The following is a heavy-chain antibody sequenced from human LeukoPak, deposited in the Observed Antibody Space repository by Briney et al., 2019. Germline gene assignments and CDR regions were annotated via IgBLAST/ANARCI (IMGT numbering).Heavy chain of an antibody. CDR3: ARGLWGSDRALYWYFDL. Sequence: ASVKVSCKASGYTFTSYDINWVRQATGQGLEWMGWMNPNSGNTGYAQKFQGRVTMTRNTSISTAYMELSSLRSEDTAVYYCARGLWGSDRALYWYFDLWGRGTLVTVSS. CDR1: GYTFTSYD. CDR2: MNPNSGNT. D-gene: IGHD7-27*01. J-gene: IGHJ2*01. V-gene: IGHV1-8*01.